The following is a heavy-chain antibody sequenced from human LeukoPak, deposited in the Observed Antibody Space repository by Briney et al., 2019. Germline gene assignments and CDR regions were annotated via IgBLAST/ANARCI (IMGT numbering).Heavy chain of an antibody. Sequence: GGSLRLSCAASGFTFSSYWMSWVRQAPGKGLEWVADIKEDGSDKYYVDSVKGRFTISRDNAKNSLYLQMNSLRAEDAAVYYCAKNGHYLDSWGQGTLVTVSS. CDR1: GFTFSSYW. V-gene: IGHV3-7*01. J-gene: IGHJ4*02. CDR2: IKEDGSDK. D-gene: IGHD2-8*01. CDR3: AKNGHYLDS.